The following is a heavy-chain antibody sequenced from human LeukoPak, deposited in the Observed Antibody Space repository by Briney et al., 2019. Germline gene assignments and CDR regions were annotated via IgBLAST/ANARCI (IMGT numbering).Heavy chain of an antibody. V-gene: IGHV4-31*03. CDR3: ARPPGGVAPPLGIYGMDV. J-gene: IGHJ6*04. CDR1: GGSISSGGYY. Sequence: SETLSLTCTVSGGSISSGGYYWSWIRQHPGKGLEWIGYIYYSGSTYYNPSLKSRVTISVDTSKNQFSLKLSSVTAADTAVYYCARPPGGVAPPLGIYGMDVGAKGTTVTVSS. D-gene: IGHD3-16*01. CDR2: IYYSGST.